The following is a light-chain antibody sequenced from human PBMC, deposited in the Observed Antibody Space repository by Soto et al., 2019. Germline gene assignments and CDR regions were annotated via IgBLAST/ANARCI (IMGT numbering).Light chain of an antibody. CDR3: QSFDINVLALI. CDR1: SSNIGDNP. J-gene: IGLJ2*01. CDR2: IND. Sequence: QSVLTQPPSASGTPGQRITISCSGSSSNIGDNPVNWYQQLPGAAPKLLIYINDQRPSGVPDRFSGSKSGTSASLAISGLQPEDEADYYCQSFDINVLALIFGVGTQLTVL. V-gene: IGLV1-44*01.